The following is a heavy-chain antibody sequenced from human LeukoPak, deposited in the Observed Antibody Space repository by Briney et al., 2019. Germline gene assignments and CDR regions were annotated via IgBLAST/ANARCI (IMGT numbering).Heavy chain of an antibody. J-gene: IGHJ6*03. Sequence: GGSLRLSCAASGFTFDDYGMSWVRQAPGKGLEWVAGINWNGGSKGYADSVKGRFTISRDNAKNSLYLQMNSLRAADTAVYYCARAGVVVRGVEYSFYMGVWGKGTTVT. V-gene: IGHV3-20*04. CDR2: INWNGGSK. CDR1: GFTFDDYG. CDR3: ARAGVVVRGVEYSFYMGV. D-gene: IGHD3-10*01.